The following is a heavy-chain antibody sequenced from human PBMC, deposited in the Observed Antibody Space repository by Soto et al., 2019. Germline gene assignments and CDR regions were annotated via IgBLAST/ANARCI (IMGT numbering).Heavy chain of an antibody. Sequence: PWGSLRLSCAASGFTFSSYAIRCVGQAPLKWLEWVAVISYDGSNKYYADSVKGRFTISRDNSKNTLYLQMNSLRAEDTAVYYCARDRVVAHIPSSLAISHDAFDIWGQGTMVTVSS. D-gene: IGHD3-22*01. J-gene: IGHJ3*02. V-gene: IGHV3-30-3*01. CDR3: ARDRVVAHIPSSLAISHDAFDI. CDR1: GFTFSSYA. CDR2: ISYDGSNK.